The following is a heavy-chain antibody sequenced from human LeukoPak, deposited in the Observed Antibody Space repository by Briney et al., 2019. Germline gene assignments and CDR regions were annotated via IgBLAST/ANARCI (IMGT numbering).Heavy chain of an antibody. Sequence: PSETLSLTCAVYGGSFSGYYWSWIRQPPGKGLEWIGEINHSGSTNYNPSLKSRVTVSVDTSKNQFSLKLSSVTAADTAVYYCAKLASRDYYYYYGMDVWGQGTTVTVSS. CDR3: AKLASRDYYYYYGMDV. CDR1: GGSFSGYY. V-gene: IGHV4-34*01. J-gene: IGHJ6*02. D-gene: IGHD1-26*01. CDR2: INHSGST.